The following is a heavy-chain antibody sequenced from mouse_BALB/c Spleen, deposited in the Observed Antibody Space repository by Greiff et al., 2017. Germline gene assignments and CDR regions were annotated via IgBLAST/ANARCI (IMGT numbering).Heavy chain of an antibody. CDR2: IDPETGGT. V-gene: IGHV1-15*01. J-gene: IGHJ4*01. Sequence: QVQLKQSGAELVRPGASVTLSCKASGYTFTDYEMHWVKQTPVHGLEWIGAIDPETGGTAYNQKFKGKATLTADKSSSTAYMELRSLTSEDSAVYYCTRGAGGYDDAMDYWGQGTSVTVSS. D-gene: IGHD2-2*01. CDR3: TRGAGGYDDAMDY. CDR1: GYTFTDYE.